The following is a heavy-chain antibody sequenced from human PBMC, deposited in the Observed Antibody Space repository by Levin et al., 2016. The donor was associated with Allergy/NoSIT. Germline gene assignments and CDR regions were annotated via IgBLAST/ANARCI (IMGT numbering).Heavy chain of an antibody. D-gene: IGHD3-3*01. CDR3: ARVGRVVRDAFDI. J-gene: IGHJ3*02. V-gene: IGHV3-11*05. CDR1: GFTFSDYY. Sequence: LSLTCAASGFTFSDYYMSWIRQAPGKGLEWVSYISSSSSYTNYADSVKGRFTISRDNAKNSLYLQMNSLRAEDTAVYYCARVGRVVRDAFDIWGQGTMVTVSS. CDR2: ISSSSSYT.